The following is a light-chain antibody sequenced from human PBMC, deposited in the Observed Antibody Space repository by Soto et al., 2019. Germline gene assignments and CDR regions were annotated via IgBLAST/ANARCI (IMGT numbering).Light chain of an antibody. J-gene: IGKJ1*01. V-gene: IGKV3-15*01. CDR1: QRISSN. CDR3: QQHHNWPWT. CDR2: GAS. Sequence: EIVMTQSPATLSVSRGEGATLSCRASQRISSNLAWYQQKPGQAPRLLIYGASTRASGIPARVSGSGSGTELTLTISSLQSEDFAVYYCQQHHNWPWTFCKGPKVDI.